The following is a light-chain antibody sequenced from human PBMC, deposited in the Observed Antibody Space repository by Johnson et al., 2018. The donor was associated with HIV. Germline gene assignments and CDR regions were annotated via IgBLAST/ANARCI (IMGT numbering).Light chain of an antibody. Sequence: QSVLTQPPSVSAAPGQKVTISCSGSSSNIGNNYVSWYQQLPGTAPKLLIYDNIKRPSGIPDRFSGSKSGTSATLGITGLQTGDEADYYCGTWDSSLSAGVFGTGTKVTVL. CDR2: DNI. J-gene: IGLJ1*01. CDR3: GTWDSSLSAGV. CDR1: SSNIGNNY. V-gene: IGLV1-51*01.